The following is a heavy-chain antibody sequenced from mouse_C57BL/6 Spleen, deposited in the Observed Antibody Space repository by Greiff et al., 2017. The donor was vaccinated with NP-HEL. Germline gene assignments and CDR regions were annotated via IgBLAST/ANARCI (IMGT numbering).Heavy chain of an antibody. V-gene: IGHV5-9-1*02. CDR1: GFTFSSYA. D-gene: IGHD1-1*02. Sequence: EVKLVESGEGLVKPGGSLKLSCAASGFTFSSYAMSWVRQTPEKRLEWVAYISSGGDYIYYADTVKGRFTISRDNARNTLYLQMSSLKSEDTAMYYCTRDDPTMAMDYWGQGTSVTVSS. CDR3: TRDDPTMAMDY. J-gene: IGHJ4*01. CDR2: ISSGGDYI.